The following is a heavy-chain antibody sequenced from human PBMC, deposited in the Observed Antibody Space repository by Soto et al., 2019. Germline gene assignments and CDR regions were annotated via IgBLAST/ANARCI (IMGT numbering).Heavy chain of an antibody. V-gene: IGHV4-34*01. CDR3: ARGIVVVVAATRPSQYYYYGMDV. CDR1: GGSFSGYY. D-gene: IGHD2-15*01. Sequence: PLEILSLTCAVYGGSFSGYYLSWIRQPPGKGLEWIGEINHSGSTNYNPSLKSRVTISVDTSKNQFSLKLSSVTAADTAVYYCARGIVVVVAATRPSQYYYYGMDVWGQGTTVTVSS. J-gene: IGHJ6*02. CDR2: INHSGST.